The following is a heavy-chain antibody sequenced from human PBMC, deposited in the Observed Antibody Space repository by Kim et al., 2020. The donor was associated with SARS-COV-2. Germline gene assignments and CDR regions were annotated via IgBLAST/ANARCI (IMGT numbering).Heavy chain of an antibody. J-gene: IGHJ6*02. CDR3: ARVRSSRFIIFYYYGMDV. CDR2: INHSGST. D-gene: IGHD6-13*01. V-gene: IGHV4-34*01. CDR1: GGSFSGYY. Sequence: SETLSLTCAVYGGSFSGYYWSWIRQPPVKGLECIGEINHSGSTNYNPSLKSRVTISVDTSKNPFSLKLSSVTAADTAVYYCARVRSSRFIIFYYYGMDVWGQGTTVTVSS.